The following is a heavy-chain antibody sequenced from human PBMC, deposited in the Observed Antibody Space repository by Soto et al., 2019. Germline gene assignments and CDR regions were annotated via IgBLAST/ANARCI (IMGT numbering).Heavy chain of an antibody. D-gene: IGHD5-18*01. Sequence: EVQLVESGGGLVKPGGSLRLSCAASGFTVSNAWMSWVRQAPGKGLEWVGRIKSKTDGGTTEYDAPVKGRFTISRDDSKSTLYLQMNSLKTEDTAGYYCTRYSYGASEYWGQGTLVTVSS. CDR2: IKSKTDGGTT. J-gene: IGHJ4*02. V-gene: IGHV3-15*01. CDR1: GFTVSNAW. CDR3: TRYSYGASEY.